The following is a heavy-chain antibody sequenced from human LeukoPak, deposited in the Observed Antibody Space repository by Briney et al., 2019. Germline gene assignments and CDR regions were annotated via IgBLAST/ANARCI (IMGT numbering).Heavy chain of an antibody. CDR3: ATGPRLTFDI. CDR1: GYTLTELS. CDR2: FDPEDGET. Sequence: ASVKVSCKVSGYTLTELSMHWVRQAPGKGLEWMGGFDPEDGETIYAQKFQGRVTMSEDTSTDTAYMELCSLRSEDTAVYYCATGPRLTFDIWGQGTMVTVSS. D-gene: IGHD6-25*01. V-gene: IGHV1-24*01. J-gene: IGHJ3*02.